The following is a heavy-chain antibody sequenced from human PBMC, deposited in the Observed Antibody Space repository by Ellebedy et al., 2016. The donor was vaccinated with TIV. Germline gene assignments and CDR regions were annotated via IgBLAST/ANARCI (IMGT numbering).Heavy chain of an antibody. CDR1: GGSFSGYY. Sequence: GSLRLXXAVYGGSFSGYYWSWIRQPPGKGLEWIGEINHSGSTNYNPSLKSRVTISVDTSKNQFSLKLSSVTAADTAVYYCARAPYGGNMNYWGQGTLVTVSS. CDR2: INHSGST. J-gene: IGHJ4*02. D-gene: IGHD4-23*01. V-gene: IGHV4-34*01. CDR3: ARAPYGGNMNY.